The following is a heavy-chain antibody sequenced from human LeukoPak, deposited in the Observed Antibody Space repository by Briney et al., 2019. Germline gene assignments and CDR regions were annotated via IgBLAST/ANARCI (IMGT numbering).Heavy chain of an antibody. Sequence: GGSLRLSCAASGFTFSSYAMSWVRQAPGKGLEWVSAISGSGGSTYYADSVKGRFTISRDNSKNTLYLQMNSLRAEDTAVYYCAKDLVRSVTRGYSYGQDARTPVRIDYWGQGTLVTVSS. D-gene: IGHD5-18*01. CDR3: AKDLVRSVTRGYSYGQDARTPVRIDY. V-gene: IGHV3-23*01. J-gene: IGHJ4*02. CDR1: GFTFSSYA. CDR2: ISGSGGST.